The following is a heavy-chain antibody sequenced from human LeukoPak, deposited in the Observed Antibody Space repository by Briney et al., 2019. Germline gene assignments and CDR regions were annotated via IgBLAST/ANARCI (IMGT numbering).Heavy chain of an antibody. Sequence: ASVKVPCKASGYTLTGNYMHWVRQAPGQGLEWMGWINPNSGGTNYAQKFQGRVTMTGDTSSNTAYLELSRLISDDTAIYYCARARANWVFDYWGQGTLVSVSS. CDR2: INPNSGGT. CDR3: ARARANWVFDY. CDR1: GYTLTGNY. V-gene: IGHV1-2*02. J-gene: IGHJ4*02. D-gene: IGHD2-8*01.